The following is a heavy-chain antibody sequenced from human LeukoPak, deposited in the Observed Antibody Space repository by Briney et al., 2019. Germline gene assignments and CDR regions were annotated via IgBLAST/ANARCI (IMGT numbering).Heavy chain of an antibody. Sequence: GGSLRLSCEASGFTFSRYGMSWVRQAPGKGLEWVSSITGTGDGTSAADSVKGRFTISRDSSKHTLYLQMNSLRVEDTAVYYCAKAGLVRGGALDSWGQGTLVTVSS. CDR3: AKAGLVRGGALDS. CDR2: ITGTGDGT. CDR1: GFTFSRYG. V-gene: IGHV3-23*01. D-gene: IGHD4/OR15-4a*01. J-gene: IGHJ4*02.